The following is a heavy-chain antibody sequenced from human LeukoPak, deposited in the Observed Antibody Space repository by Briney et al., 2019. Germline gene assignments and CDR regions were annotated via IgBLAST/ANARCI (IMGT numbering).Heavy chain of an antibody. V-gene: IGHV1-69*13. J-gene: IGHJ3*02. Sequence: SVKVSCKASGGTFSSYAISWVRQAPGQGLEWMGGIIPIFGTANYAQKFQGRVAITADESTSTAYMELSSLRSEDTAVYYCARVDRVGYHDAFDIWGQGTMVTVSS. D-gene: IGHD5-18*01. CDR2: IIPIFGTA. CDR3: ARVDRVGYHDAFDI. CDR1: GGTFSSYA.